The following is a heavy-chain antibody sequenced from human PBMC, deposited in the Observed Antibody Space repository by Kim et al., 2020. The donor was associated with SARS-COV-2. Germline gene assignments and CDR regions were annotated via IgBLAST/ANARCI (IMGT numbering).Heavy chain of an antibody. V-gene: IGHV3-23*01. CDR1: GFTFSNYA. D-gene: IGHD1-26*01. CDR3: ARDRTGATAGRGGWSDP. J-gene: IGHJ5*02. CDR2: ISGSGSST. Sequence: GGSLRLSCAASGFTFSNYAMSWVRQAPGKGLEWVSSISGSGSSTFYADSVKGRFTISRDNSKAPLYVQMNSLRVDDTALYYCARDRTGATAGRGGWSDPWGQGTQVTVSS.